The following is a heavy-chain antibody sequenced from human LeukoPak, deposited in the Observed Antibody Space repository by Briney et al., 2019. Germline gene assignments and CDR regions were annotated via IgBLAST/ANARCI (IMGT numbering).Heavy chain of an antibody. Sequence: GASVKVSCKASGYTFTSYGISWVRQAPGQGLEWMGWINPNSGGTNYAQKFQGRVTMTRDTSSSTAYMELSRLRSDDTAVYYCARDHSYYDSGSYSNVDCWGQGTLVTVSS. D-gene: IGHD3-10*01. CDR1: GYTFTSYG. J-gene: IGHJ4*02. CDR2: INPNSGGT. V-gene: IGHV1-2*02. CDR3: ARDHSYYDSGSYSNVDC.